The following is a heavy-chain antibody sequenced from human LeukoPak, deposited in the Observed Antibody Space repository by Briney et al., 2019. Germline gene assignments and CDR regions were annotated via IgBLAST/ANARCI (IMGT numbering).Heavy chain of an antibody. CDR2: MNPNSGNT. V-gene: IGHV1-8*02. D-gene: IGHD2-2*01. CDR1: GYAFTSYA. Sequence: ASVKVSCKASGYAFTSYAMNWVRQAPGQGLEWTGWMNPNSGNTGYAQGFQGRVTMTRDTSINTAYMELSSLRSDDTAVYYCARLWCSSNSCYFLDYWGQGTLVTVSS. J-gene: IGHJ4*02. CDR3: ARLWCSSNSCYFLDY.